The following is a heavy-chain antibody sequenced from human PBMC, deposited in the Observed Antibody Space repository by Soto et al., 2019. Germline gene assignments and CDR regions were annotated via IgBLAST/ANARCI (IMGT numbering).Heavy chain of an antibody. CDR1: GYTFTNYA. J-gene: IGHJ2*01. CDR3: ARGGSLYWYFDL. V-gene: IGHV1-3*01. CDR2: INAGNGNT. Sequence: QVQLVQSGAEVKKPGASVKVSCKASGYTFTNYAMHWVRQAPGQRLEWMGWINAGNGNTKYSQKFQGRVTITRDTSASTADMELGSLRSEDTAVYYCARGGSLYWYFDLWGRGTLVTVSS. D-gene: IGHD1-26*01.